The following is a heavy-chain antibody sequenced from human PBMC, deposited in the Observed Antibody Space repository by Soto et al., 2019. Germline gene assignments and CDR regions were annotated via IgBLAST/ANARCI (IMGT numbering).Heavy chain of an antibody. D-gene: IGHD6-13*01. J-gene: IGHJ6*02. CDR1: GVTFSSYA. CDR3: ARDNRNSSSWYAYYYYYGMDV. Sequence: SVKVSCKASGVTFSSYAISWVRQAPGQGLEWMGGIIPIFGTANYAQKFQGRVTITADESTSTAYMELSSLRSEDTAVYYCARDNRNSSSWYAYYYYYGMDVWGQGTTVTVSS. CDR2: IIPIFGTA. V-gene: IGHV1-69*13.